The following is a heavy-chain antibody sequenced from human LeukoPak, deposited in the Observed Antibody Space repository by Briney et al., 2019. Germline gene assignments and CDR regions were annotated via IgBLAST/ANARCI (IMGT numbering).Heavy chain of an antibody. J-gene: IGHJ4*02. Sequence: GGSLRLSCAASGFTFSSYGMHWVRQAPGKGLEGVAVISDDGSNKYYADSVKGRFTISRDNSKNTLYLQMNSLRAEDTAVYYCAKSPNAGYYYDSSGYYFPYYFDYWGQGTLVTVSS. CDR3: AKSPNAGYYYDSSGYYFPYYFDY. CDR2: ISDDGSNK. CDR1: GFTFSSYG. V-gene: IGHV3-30*18. D-gene: IGHD3-22*01.